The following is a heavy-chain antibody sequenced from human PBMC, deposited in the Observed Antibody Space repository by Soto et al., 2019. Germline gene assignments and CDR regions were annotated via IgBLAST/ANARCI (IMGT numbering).Heavy chain of an antibody. V-gene: IGHV1-2*02. J-gene: IGHJ4*02. CDR3: AREMGYCSGGSCYSADY. CDR1: GFSLTGYY. Sequence: ASVKVSCKASGFSLTGYYFHWIRAAPGQGLEWLGWINPNTGGTTYAQKFQGRVTLTWDTSINTAYMELSSLRSEDTAVYYCAREMGYCSGGSCYSADYWGQGTLVTVSS. CDR2: INPNTGGT. D-gene: IGHD2-15*01.